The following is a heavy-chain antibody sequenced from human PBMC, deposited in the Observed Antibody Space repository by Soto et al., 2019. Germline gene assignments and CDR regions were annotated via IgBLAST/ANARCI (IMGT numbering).Heavy chain of an antibody. CDR2: ISAYNGNT. CDR1: GYTFTSYG. J-gene: IGHJ5*02. CDR3: ARDPIAADTETNWFDP. D-gene: IGHD6-13*01. Sequence: ASVKVSCKASGYTFTSYGISWVRQAPGQGLEWMGWISAYNGNTNYAQKLQGRVTMTTDTSTSTAYMELRSLRSDDTAVYYCARDPIAADTETNWFDPLGQETLLTISS. V-gene: IGHV1-18*01.